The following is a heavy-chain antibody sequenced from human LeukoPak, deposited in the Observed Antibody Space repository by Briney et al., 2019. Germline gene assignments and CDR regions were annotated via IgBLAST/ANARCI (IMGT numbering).Heavy chain of an antibody. V-gene: IGHV3-7*01. Sequence: SGGSLRLSCAASGFTFSSYWMSWVRQAPGKGLEWVANIKQDGSEKNYVDSVKGRFTISRGNAKSSLYLQMNSLRVEDTALYYCAVIVAAGTGGFDSWGQGTLVTVSS. CDR2: IKQDGSEK. CDR1: GFTFSSYW. J-gene: IGHJ4*02. D-gene: IGHD6-13*01. CDR3: AVIVAAGTGGFDS.